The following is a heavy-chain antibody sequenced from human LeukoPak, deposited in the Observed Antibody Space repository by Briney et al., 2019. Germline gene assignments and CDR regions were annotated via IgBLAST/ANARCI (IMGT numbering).Heavy chain of an antibody. D-gene: IGHD6-19*01. V-gene: IGHV4-59*01. J-gene: IGHJ4*02. CDR1: GGSFSGYY. Sequence: SETLSLTCAVYGGSFSGYYWSWIRQPPGKGLEWIGYIYYSGSTNYNPSLKSRVTISVDTSKNQFSLKLSSVTAADTAVYYCARATTYSSGPDYWGQGTLVTVSS. CDR2: IYYSGST. CDR3: ARATTYSSGPDY.